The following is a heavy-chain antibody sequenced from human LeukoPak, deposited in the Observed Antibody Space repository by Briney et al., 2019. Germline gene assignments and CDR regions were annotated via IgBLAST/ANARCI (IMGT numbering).Heavy chain of an antibody. CDR2: ISYDGSNK. CDR3: ARFLGFWSGYYTGSWYYYGMDV. Sequence: PGRSLRLSCAASGFTFSSYAMHWVRQAPGKGLEWVAVISYDGSNKYYADSVKGRFTISRDNSKNTLYLQMNSLRAEDTAVYYCARFLGFWSGYYTGSWYYYGMDVWGQGTTVTVSS. D-gene: IGHD3-3*01. J-gene: IGHJ6*02. CDR1: GFTFSSYA. V-gene: IGHV3-30*01.